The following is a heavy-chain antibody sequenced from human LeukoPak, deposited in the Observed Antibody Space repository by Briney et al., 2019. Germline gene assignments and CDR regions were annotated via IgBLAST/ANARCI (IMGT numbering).Heavy chain of an antibody. CDR1: GFTFSNAW. D-gene: IGHD3-22*01. V-gene: IGHV3-48*02. Sequence: PGGSLRLSCAASGFTFSNAWMSWVRQAPGKGLEWVSYISSSSSTIYYADSVKGRFTISRDNAKNSLYLQMNSLRDEDTAVYYCARDGWDYYDSSGYFLFDYWGQGTLVTVSS. J-gene: IGHJ4*02. CDR2: ISSSSSTI. CDR3: ARDGWDYYDSSGYFLFDY.